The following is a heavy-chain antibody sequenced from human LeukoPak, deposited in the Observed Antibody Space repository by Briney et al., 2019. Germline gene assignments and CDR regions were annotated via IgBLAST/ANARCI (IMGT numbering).Heavy chain of an antibody. Sequence: SETLSLTCTVSGGSISSYYWSWIRQPPGKGLEWIGYIYTSGSTNYNPSLKSRVTISVDTSKNQFSLKLSSVTAADTAVYYCARRRASVDINSGSRRYYYYMDVWGKGTTVTVSS. CDR1: GGSISSYY. D-gene: IGHD1-26*01. CDR2: IYTSGST. CDR3: ARRRASVDINSGSRRYYYYMDV. J-gene: IGHJ6*03. V-gene: IGHV4-4*09.